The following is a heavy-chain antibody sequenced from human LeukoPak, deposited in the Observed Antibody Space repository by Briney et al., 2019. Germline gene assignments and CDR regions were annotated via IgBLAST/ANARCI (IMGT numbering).Heavy chain of an antibody. Sequence: GGSLRLSCAASGFTFSSYSMNWVRQAPGKGLEWVSSISSSSSYIYYADSVKGRFTISRDNAKNSLYLQMNSLRAEDTAVYYCARGAHGSGIHRWFDPWGQGTLVTVSS. J-gene: IGHJ5*02. D-gene: IGHD3-10*01. CDR2: ISSSSSYI. CDR3: ARGAHGSGIHRWFDP. CDR1: GFTFSSYS. V-gene: IGHV3-21*01.